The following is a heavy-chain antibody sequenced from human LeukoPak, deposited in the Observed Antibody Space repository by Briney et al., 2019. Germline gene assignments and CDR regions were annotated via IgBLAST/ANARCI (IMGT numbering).Heavy chain of an antibody. CDR3: AKGFSSGPWDACDI. Sequence: PGGSLRLSCAASGFTFSSYGMHWVRQAPGKGLEWVAVISYDGSKKYYADSAKGRFTISRDSSKNMLYLQMNSLRVEDTAVYYCAKGFSSGPWDACDIWGQGTMVAVSS. CDR2: ISYDGSKK. D-gene: IGHD3-22*01. V-gene: IGHV3-30*18. CDR1: GFTFSSYG. J-gene: IGHJ3*02.